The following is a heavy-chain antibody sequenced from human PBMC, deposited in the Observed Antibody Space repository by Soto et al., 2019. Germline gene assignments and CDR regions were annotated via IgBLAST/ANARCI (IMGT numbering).Heavy chain of an antibody. CDR2: IKSKTDGGTT. Sequence: GGSLRLSCVASRFAFSNAWMSWVRQAPGKGLEWVGRIKSKTDGGTTDYAAPVKGRFTLSRDDSKNTLYLQMNSLKTEDTAVYYCTTEGPYYFDYCGQGTLVTVSS. V-gene: IGHV3-15*01. CDR1: RFAFSNAW. J-gene: IGHJ4*02. CDR3: TTEGPYYFDY.